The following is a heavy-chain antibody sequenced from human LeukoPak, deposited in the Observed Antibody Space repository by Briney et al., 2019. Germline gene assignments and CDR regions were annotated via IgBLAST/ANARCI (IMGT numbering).Heavy chain of an antibody. CDR3: ARADSSTVGYYFDY. D-gene: IGHD2-2*01. V-gene: IGHV4-30-4*01. J-gene: IGHJ4*02. CDR1: GGSISSGDYY. Sequence: PSETLPLTCTVSGGSISSGDYYWSWIRQPPGKGLEWIGYIYYSGSTYYNPSLKSRVTISVDTSKNQFSLKLSSVTAADTAVYYCARADSSTVGYYFDYWGQGTLVTVSS. CDR2: IYYSGST.